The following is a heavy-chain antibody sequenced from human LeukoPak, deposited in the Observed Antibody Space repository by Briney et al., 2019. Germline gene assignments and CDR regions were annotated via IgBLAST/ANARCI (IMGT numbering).Heavy chain of an antibody. Sequence: SGPTVVKPTQTLTLTCTFSGFSLSTTGVGVGWIRQPPGKPLEWLALIYWDEDKHYSPSLKSRLTITKDTSKNQVVLTVSNMDPVDTATYYCAHRPNDYDSGGYPKYYFDYWGQGTLVTVSS. CDR3: AHRPNDYDSGGYPKYYFDY. J-gene: IGHJ4*02. CDR1: GFSLSTTGVG. V-gene: IGHV2-5*02. CDR2: IYWDEDK. D-gene: IGHD3-22*01.